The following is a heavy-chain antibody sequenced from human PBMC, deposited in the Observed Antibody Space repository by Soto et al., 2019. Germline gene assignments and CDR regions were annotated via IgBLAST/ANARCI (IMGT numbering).Heavy chain of an antibody. CDR2: IYYSGST. CDR3: ASYPRIYYYDSSGYYLDY. J-gene: IGHJ4*02. Sequence: SETLSLTCTVSGGSISSSSYYWGWIRQPPGKGLEWIGSIYYSGSTYYNPSLKSRVTISVDTSKNQFSLKLSSVTAADTAVYYCASYPRIYYYDSSGYYLDYWGQGTLVTVS. V-gene: IGHV4-39*01. CDR1: GGSISSSSYY. D-gene: IGHD3-22*01.